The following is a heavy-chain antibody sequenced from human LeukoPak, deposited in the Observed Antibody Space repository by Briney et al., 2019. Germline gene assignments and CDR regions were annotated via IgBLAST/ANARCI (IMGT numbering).Heavy chain of an antibody. J-gene: IGHJ4*02. CDR2: IKSDGSIT. Sequence: GGSLRLSCAASGFTFSNYWMHWVRQAPGKGLVWVSRIKSDGSITSYADSVKGRFTISRDNAKNTLYLQMNSLRAEDTAVYYCARAVGNSEDFDYWGQGTLVTVSS. D-gene: IGHD4-23*01. V-gene: IGHV3-74*01. CDR3: ARAVGNSEDFDY. CDR1: GFTFSNYW.